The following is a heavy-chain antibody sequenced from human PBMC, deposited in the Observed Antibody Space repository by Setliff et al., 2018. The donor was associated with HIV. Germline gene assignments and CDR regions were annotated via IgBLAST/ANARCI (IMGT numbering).Heavy chain of an antibody. D-gene: IGHD3-22*01. CDR1: GAFNSRYY. J-gene: IGHJ3*02. CDR2: FYDSGST. V-gene: IGHV4-59*08. CDR3: ARTPTDYYDSTRLGDGFDI. Sequence: TSETLSLTCTVSGAFNSRYYWSWIRQPPGKGLEWIGYFYDSGSTYYHPSLKSRVTISVDTSKKQFSLKLTSVTAADTAEYYCARTPTDYYDSTRLGDGFDIWGQGTVVTVSS.